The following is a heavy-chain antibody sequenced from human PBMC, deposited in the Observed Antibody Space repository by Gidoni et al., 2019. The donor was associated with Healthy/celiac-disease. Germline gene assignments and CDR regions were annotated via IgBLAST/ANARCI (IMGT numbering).Heavy chain of an antibody. CDR2: ISYDGSNK. CDR1: GFTFSSYA. D-gene: IGHD3-10*01. J-gene: IGHJ3*02. CDR3: ASNTMAHAFDI. Sequence: QVQLVESGGGVVQPGRSLRLSCEASGFTFSSYAMPWVRQAPGKGLEWVAVISYDGSNKYYADSVKGRFTISRDNSKNTLYLQMNSLRAEDTAVYYCASNTMAHAFDIWGQGTMVTVSS. V-gene: IGHV3-30-3*01.